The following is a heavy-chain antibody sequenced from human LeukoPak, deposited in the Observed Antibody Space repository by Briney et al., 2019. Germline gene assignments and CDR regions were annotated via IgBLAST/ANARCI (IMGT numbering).Heavy chain of an antibody. CDR1: GYTFTSYY. Sequence: ASVKVSCKASGYTFTSYYMHWVRQAPGQGLEWMGIINPSGGSTSYAQKFQGRVTMTRDMSTSTVYMELSSLRSEDTAVYYCARAVVEMATADRYFDLWGRGTLVTVSS. CDR3: ARAVVEMATADRYFDL. CDR2: INPSGGST. J-gene: IGHJ2*01. D-gene: IGHD5-24*01. V-gene: IGHV1-46*01.